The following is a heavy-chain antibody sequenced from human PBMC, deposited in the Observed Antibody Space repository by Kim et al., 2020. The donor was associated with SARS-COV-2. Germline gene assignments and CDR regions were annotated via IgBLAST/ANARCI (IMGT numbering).Heavy chain of an antibody. V-gene: IGHV3-30-3*01. CDR3: ATRGGSYRLLYLVTYFDY. J-gene: IGHJ4*02. CDR1: GFTFSSYA. D-gene: IGHD2-2*02. CDR2: ISYDGSNK. Sequence: GGPLRLSCAASGFTFSSYAMHWVRQAPGKGLEWVAVISYDGSNKYYADSVKGRFTISRDNSKNTLYLQMNSLRAEDTAVYYCATRGGSYRLLYLVTYFDYWGQGTLVTVSS.